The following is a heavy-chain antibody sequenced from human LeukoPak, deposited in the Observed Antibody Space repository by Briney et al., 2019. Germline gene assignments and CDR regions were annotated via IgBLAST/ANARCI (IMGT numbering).Heavy chain of an antibody. D-gene: IGHD4-17*01. CDR2: IKQDGSEK. CDR1: GFTFSTYW. Sequence: GESLSLSCAASGFTFSTYWMSWVRQAPGKGLEWVSTIKQDGSEKYYVDSVKGRLSTSRDNAKNSLYLQMNSLRAEDTSIYYCARVRTTADFDYWGQGTLVSVSS. J-gene: IGHJ4*02. CDR3: ARVRTTADFDY. V-gene: IGHV3-7*04.